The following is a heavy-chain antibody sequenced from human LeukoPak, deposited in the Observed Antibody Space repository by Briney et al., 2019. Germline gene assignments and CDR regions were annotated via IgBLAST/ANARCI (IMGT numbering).Heavy chain of an antibody. D-gene: IGHD2-21*02. CDR2: INPSGGST. J-gene: IGHJ4*02. V-gene: IGHV1-46*01. CDR1: GYTFTSYY. Sequence: ASVKVSCKASGYTFTSYYMHWVRQAPGQGLEWMGIINPSGGSTSYAQKFQGRVTMTRDTSTSTVYMELSSLRSEDTAVYYCASTRPYCGGDCYLGEWGQGTLVTVSS. CDR3: ASTRPYCGGDCYLGE.